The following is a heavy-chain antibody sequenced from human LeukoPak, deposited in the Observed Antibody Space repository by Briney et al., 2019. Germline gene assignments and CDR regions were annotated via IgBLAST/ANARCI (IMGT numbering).Heavy chain of an antibody. CDR3: ARDLAWDYFDY. J-gene: IGHJ4*02. D-gene: IGHD2-21*01. V-gene: IGHV4-34*01. Sequence: PSETLSLTCAVYGGSFSGHYWSWIRQPPGKGLEWIGEINHSGSTNYNPSLKSRVTISVDTSKNQFSLKLSSVTAADTAVYYCARDLAWDYFDYWGQGTLVTVSS. CDR1: GGSFSGHY. CDR2: INHSGST.